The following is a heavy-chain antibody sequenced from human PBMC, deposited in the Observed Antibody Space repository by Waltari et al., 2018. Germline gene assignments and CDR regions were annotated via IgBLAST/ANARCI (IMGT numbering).Heavy chain of an antibody. CDR3: ARILLKDFWSGYYWFDP. J-gene: IGHJ5*02. CDR2: IFSNDEK. Sequence: QVTLKESGPVLVKPTETLTLTCTVPGFPLSNPRMGVSWIRQPPGKALEWLAHIFSNDEKSYSTSLKSRLTISKDTSKSQVVLTMTNMDPVDTATYYCARILLKDFWSGYYWFDPWGQGTLVTVSS. D-gene: IGHD3-3*01. V-gene: IGHV2-26*01. CDR1: GFPLSNPRMG.